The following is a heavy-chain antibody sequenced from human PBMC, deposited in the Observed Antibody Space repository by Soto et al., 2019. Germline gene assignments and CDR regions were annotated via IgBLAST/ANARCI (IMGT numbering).Heavy chain of an antibody. CDR1: GGSISGYY. CDR3: ARERPDGARLDP. J-gene: IGHJ5*02. Sequence: TSETLSLTCTVSGGSISGYYWSWLRQPPGKGLEWIGYIYNSGSTNYNPSLKSRVTMSVNTSKNQFSLKLSSVTAADTAVYYCARERPDGARLDPWGQGTLVTVSS. V-gene: IGHV4-4*09. D-gene: IGHD6-6*01. CDR2: IYNSGST.